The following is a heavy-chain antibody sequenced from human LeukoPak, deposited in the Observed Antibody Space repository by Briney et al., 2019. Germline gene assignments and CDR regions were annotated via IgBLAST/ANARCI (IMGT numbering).Heavy chain of an antibody. D-gene: IGHD3-10*01. V-gene: IGHV3-53*01. CDR2: IHSGGST. Sequence: GGSLRLSCAASGFTVSSNYMSWVRQAPGKGLAGVALIHSGGSTYYADSVKGRFTISRDNSKNTMYLQMNSLRAEDTAVYYCARDYGSGSYYTDYWGQGTLVTVSS. CDR1: GFTVSSNY. CDR3: ARDYGSGSYYTDY. J-gene: IGHJ4*02.